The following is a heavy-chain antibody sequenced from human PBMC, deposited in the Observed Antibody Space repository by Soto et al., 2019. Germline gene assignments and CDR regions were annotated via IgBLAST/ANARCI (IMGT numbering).Heavy chain of an antibody. V-gene: IGHV2-5*02. CDR2: IYWDDDK. J-gene: IGHJ4*02. D-gene: IGHD3-9*01. CDR3: AHTSYDILTRYYGYYFAY. Sequence: SGPTLVNPTQTLTLTCTFSGFSLSTSGVGVGWIRQPPGKALEWLALIYWDDDKRYSPSLKSRLTITKDTSKNQVVLTMTNMDPVDTATYYCAHTSYDILTRYYGYYFAYWGQGTLVTVSS. CDR1: GFSLSTSGVG.